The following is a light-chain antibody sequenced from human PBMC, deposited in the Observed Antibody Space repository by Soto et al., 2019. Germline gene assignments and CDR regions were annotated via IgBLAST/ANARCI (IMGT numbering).Light chain of an antibody. CDR2: SVS. J-gene: IGKJ1*01. CDR1: QSVSNDY. CDR3: QQYNSYWT. V-gene: IGKV3-20*01. Sequence: EMVLTQSPGTLSLSPGDRATLSCRASQSVSNDYVAWVQQKPGQTPRLLIYSVSSRATGIPDRFSGSGSGTEFTLTISSLQPDDFATYYCQQYNSYWTFGQGTKVDIK.